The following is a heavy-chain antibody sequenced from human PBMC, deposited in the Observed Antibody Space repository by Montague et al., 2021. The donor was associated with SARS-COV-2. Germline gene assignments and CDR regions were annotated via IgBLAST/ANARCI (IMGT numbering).Heavy chain of an antibody. D-gene: IGHD4-11*01. J-gene: IGHJ4*02. CDR3: SGKVLTVPADY. Sequence: SETLSLTCAVSGVSITSTNWCSLVRQPPGKGLEWIGEISYGGIATYNPSLKSRATISMDRSRNLFSLTLRSVTAADTAIYYCSGKVLTVPADYWGQGTLVTVS. CDR1: GVSITSTNW. V-gene: IGHV4-4*02. CDR2: ISYGGIA.